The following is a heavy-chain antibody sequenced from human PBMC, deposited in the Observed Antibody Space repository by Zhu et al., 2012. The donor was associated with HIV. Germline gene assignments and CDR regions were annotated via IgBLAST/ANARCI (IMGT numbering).Heavy chain of an antibody. CDR3: ARQGDYFGAKYFDY. D-gene: IGHD3-10*01. Sequence: QVQLQESGPGLVKPSETLSLTCTVSGGSISSYTYYWGWIRQPPGMGPEWIGSMYYSGSTYYNPSLKSRVTISVDTSKKQFSLKLTSLTAADTAVYYCARQGDYFGAKYFDYWGLGTPVTVSS. J-gene: IGHJ4*02. CDR2: MYYSGST. V-gene: IGHV4-39*01. CDR1: GGSISSYTYY.